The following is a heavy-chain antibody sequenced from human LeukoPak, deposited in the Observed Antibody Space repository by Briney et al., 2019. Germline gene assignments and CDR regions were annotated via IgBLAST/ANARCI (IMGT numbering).Heavy chain of an antibody. CDR3: ARGQVVPAAILGNFDY. CDR2: ISSSSSTI. V-gene: IGHV3-48*01. Sequence: GGSLRLSCAASGFTFSSYSMNWVRQAPGKGLEWVSYISSSSSTIYYADSVKGRFTISRDNAKNSLYLQMNSLRAEDTAVYYCARGQVVPAAILGNFDYWAREPWSPSPQ. D-gene: IGHD2-2*02. CDR1: GFTFSSYS. J-gene: IGHJ4*02.